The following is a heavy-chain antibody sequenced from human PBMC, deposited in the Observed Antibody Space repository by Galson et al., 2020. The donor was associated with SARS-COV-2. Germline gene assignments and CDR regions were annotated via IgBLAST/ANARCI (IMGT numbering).Heavy chain of an antibody. CDR1: GFTFSSYG. V-gene: IGHV3-33*01. CDR2: IWYDGSNK. CDR3: ARGLGGGNWGSAIDY. Sequence: GGSLRLSCAASGFTFSSYGMHWVRQAPGKGLEWVAVIWYDGSNKYYADSVKGRFTISRDNSKNTLYLQMNSLRAEDTAVYYCARGLGGGNWGSAIDYWGQGTLVTVSS. D-gene: IGHD7-27*01. J-gene: IGHJ4*02.